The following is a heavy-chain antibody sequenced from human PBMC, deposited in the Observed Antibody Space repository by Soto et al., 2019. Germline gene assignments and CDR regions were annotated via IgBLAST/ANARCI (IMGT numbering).Heavy chain of an antibody. CDR2: VKQAGSEK. V-gene: IGHV3-7*01. D-gene: IGHD6-13*01. J-gene: IGHJ4*02. CDR1: GFVFGTYW. CDR3: VRVRGGYYFDY. Sequence: EVQLVESGGGLVQPGGSLRLSCAASGFVFGTYWMSWVRQAPGGGLEWVANVKQAGSEKYYVDSVKGRFTIARDNAKNSLYLQMSSLRAEDTAVYYCVRVRGGYYFDYWGQGTLVTVSS.